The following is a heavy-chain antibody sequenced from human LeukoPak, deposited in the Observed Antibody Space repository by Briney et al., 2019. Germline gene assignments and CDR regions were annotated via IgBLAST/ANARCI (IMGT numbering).Heavy chain of an antibody. Sequence: GGSLRLSCAASGFTFSSYWMSWVRQAPGKGLEWVANIKHDGSEKYYVDSVKGRFTISRDNAKNSLYLQMNSLRAEDTAVYYCARISASRSSWYYYYYGMDVWGKGTTVTVSS. CDR3: ARISASRSSWYYYYYGMDV. CDR2: IKHDGSEK. D-gene: IGHD6-13*01. V-gene: IGHV3-7*03. CDR1: GFTFSSYW. J-gene: IGHJ6*04.